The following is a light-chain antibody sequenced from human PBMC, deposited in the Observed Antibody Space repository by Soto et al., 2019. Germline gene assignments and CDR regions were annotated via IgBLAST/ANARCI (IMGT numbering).Light chain of an antibody. CDR2: KAS. J-gene: IGKJ4*01. Sequence: DIQMTQSPSTLSASVGARVTITCRASQSISSWLAWYQQKPGKAPKLLIYKASSLESGVPSRFSGSGSGTEFNLTISKLEPEDFATYHWQQCNNYSPLTFGEGTKVDI. CDR3: QQCNNYSPLT. CDR1: QSISSW. V-gene: IGKV1-5*03.